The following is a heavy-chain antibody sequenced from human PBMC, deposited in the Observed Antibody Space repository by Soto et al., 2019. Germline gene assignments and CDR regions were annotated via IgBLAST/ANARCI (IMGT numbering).Heavy chain of an antibody. CDR1: GYTFTSYG. Sequence: GASVKVSCKASGYTFTSYGISWVRQAPGQGLEWMGWISAYNGNTNYAQKLQGRVTMTTDTSTSTAYMELRSLRSDDTAVYYCARRYSYYYDSSGYYSQYNWFDPWGQGTLVTGSS. D-gene: IGHD3-22*01. CDR2: ISAYNGNT. V-gene: IGHV1-18*01. J-gene: IGHJ5*02. CDR3: ARRYSYYYDSSGYYSQYNWFDP.